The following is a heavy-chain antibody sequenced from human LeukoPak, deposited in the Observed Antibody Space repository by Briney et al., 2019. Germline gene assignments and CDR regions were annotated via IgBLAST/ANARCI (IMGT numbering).Heavy chain of an antibody. J-gene: IGHJ4*02. Sequence: GGSLRLSCAAPGFTVSSNYMSWVRQAPGKGLEWVSVIYSGGSTYYADSVKGRFTISRDNSKNTLYLQMNGLRAEDTAVYYCARSLFGVVSSYFDYWGQGTLVTVSS. D-gene: IGHD3-3*01. V-gene: IGHV3-53*01. CDR1: GFTVSSNY. CDR2: IYSGGST. CDR3: ARSLFGVVSSYFDY.